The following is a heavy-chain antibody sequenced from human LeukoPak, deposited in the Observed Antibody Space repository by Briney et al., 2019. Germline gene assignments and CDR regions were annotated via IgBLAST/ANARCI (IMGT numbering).Heavy chain of an antibody. Sequence: GGSLRLSCAASGFTFSSYAMSWVRQAPGKGLEWVSAISGSGGSIYYADSVKSRFTISRDNSKSTLYLQMNSLRAEDTAVYYCAKTSPNYDILTGISSAFDIWGQGTMVTVSS. J-gene: IGHJ3*02. CDR3: AKTSPNYDILTGISSAFDI. D-gene: IGHD3-9*01. CDR1: GFTFSSYA. V-gene: IGHV3-23*01. CDR2: ISGSGGSI.